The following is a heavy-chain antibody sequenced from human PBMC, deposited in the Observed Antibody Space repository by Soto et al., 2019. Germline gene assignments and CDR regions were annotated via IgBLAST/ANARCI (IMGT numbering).Heavy chain of an antibody. Sequence: EVQLLESGGDLVQPGGSLRLSCAGSGFTFSRYAMNWVRQAPGKGLEWVSGISGSGGNTKYADSVKGRFTISRDNSGTKLELGINSLRVEHTAVYYCAKRRLAVGSDYYYFYGIDVWGQGTTVTFSS. CDR1: GFTFSRYA. V-gene: IGHV3-23*01. CDR2: ISGSGGNT. D-gene: IGHD6-19*01. CDR3: AKRRLAVGSDYYYFYGIDV. J-gene: IGHJ6*02.